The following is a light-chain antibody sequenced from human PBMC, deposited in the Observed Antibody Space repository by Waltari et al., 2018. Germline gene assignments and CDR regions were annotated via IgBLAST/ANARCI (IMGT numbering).Light chain of an antibody. CDR1: SSNIGNNY. CDR3: AAWDDSLSGPV. Sequence: QSVLTQPPSTSGTPGQGVSISCSGNSSNIGNNYVYWYQQFPGTAPKLLILRNNQRPSGVPDRCSVSTSGTSASLAIGVLRSEDEADYHCAAWDDSLSGPVFGGGTKLTVL. V-gene: IGLV1-47*01. J-gene: IGLJ3*02. CDR2: RNN.